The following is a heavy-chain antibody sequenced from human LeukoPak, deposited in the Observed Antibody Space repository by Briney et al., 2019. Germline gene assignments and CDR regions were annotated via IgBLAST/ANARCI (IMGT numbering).Heavy chain of an antibody. D-gene: IGHD2-2*01. Sequence: GGSLRLSCAASGFTFSSYGMHWDRQAPGKGLEWVAVISYDGSNRYYADSVKGRFTISRDNSKNTLYLQMNSLRAEDTAVYYCAKDLVYLGYCSSTSCYAYAIDIWGQGTMVTVSS. V-gene: IGHV3-30*18. CDR1: GFTFSSYG. J-gene: IGHJ3*02. CDR2: ISYDGSNR. CDR3: AKDLVYLGYCSSTSCYAYAIDI.